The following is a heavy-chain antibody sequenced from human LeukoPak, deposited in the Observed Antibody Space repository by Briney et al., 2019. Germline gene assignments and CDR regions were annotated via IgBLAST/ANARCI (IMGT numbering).Heavy chain of an antibody. CDR2: IKQDGSEK. J-gene: IGHJ4*02. V-gene: IGHV3-7*01. D-gene: IGHD2-15*01. CDR3: ARDGFYCSGGSCYSDY. CDR1: GFTFSSYW. Sequence: PGGSLRLSCAASGFTFSSYWMSWVRQAPGKGLEWVANIKQDGSEKYYVDSVKGRFTISRDIAKNSLYLQMNSLRAEDTAVYYSARDGFYCSGGSCYSDYWGQGTLVTVSS.